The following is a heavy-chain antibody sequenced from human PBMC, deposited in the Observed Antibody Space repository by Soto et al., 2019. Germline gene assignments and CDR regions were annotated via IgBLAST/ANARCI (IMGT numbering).Heavy chain of an antibody. V-gene: IGHV4-31*03. CDR1: VGSVRSGGYY. Sequence: ILSVTCTLSVGSVRSGGYYWSWIRQHPGTGLVWIGYIYYSGTTYFNPSLKSRASISLDTSKNEFSLKLTSVTAADTAVYYCARRALPQCINGVCYKDGFWDYWGQGALVTASS. CDR3: ARRALPQCINGVCYKDGFWDY. CDR2: IYYSGTT. D-gene: IGHD2-8*01. J-gene: IGHJ4*02.